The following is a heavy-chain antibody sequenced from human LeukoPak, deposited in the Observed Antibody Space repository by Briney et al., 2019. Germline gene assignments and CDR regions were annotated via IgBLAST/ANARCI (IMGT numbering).Heavy chain of an antibody. J-gene: IGHJ6*02. CDR3: ARGYSFGPYGMDV. V-gene: IGHV3-64D*09. CDR1: GFTFSSYA. CDR2: ISDSGGST. D-gene: IGHD2-15*01. Sequence: GGSLRLSCSASGFTFSSYAMHWVRPAPGKGLEYVSAISDSGGSTYYADSVKGRFTISRDNSKNTLYLQMSSLRAEDTAVYFCARGYSFGPYGMDVWGQGTTVTVSS.